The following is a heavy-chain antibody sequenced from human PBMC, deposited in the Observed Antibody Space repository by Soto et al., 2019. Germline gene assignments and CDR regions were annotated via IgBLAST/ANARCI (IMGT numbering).Heavy chain of an antibody. CDR3: ATDLGSGRIP. J-gene: IGHJ5*02. Sequence: GDSGEVSCQTYGYTLRDLHMNCVRQAPGQGLEWMGWINPHSGATNYAHKFRGRVTMTRDTSIATAYMELTGLRFDDTAVYYCATDLGSGRIPWGQGTRVTVSS. D-gene: IGHD6-25*01. CDR2: INPHSGAT. CDR1: GYTLRDLH. V-gene: IGHV1-2*02.